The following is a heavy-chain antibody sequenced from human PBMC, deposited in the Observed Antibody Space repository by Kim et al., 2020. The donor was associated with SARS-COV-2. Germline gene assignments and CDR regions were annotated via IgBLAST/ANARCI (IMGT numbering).Heavy chain of an antibody. V-gene: IGHV3-23*01. CDR2: VSGSGVGT. CDR1: GFTFTGYA. Sequence: GESLRLSCAASGFTFTGYAMSWVRQAPGKGLEWVSTVSGSGVGTYYADSVKGRFTISRDNSKKTLYLQMNSLRAEDTAVYYCAKIPRPPYCSSTTSCSEDYWGQETLVTVSS. D-gene: IGHD2-2*01. CDR3: AKIPRPPYCSSTTSCSEDY. J-gene: IGHJ4*02.